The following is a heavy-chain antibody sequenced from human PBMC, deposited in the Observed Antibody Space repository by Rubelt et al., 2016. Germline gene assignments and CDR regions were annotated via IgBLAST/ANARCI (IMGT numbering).Heavy chain of an antibody. Sequence: GKGPEWVSVISGSRGSTYYADSVKDRFTISRDNSKDTLYLQMNSLRVGDTAVYYCAKGPPFRWGQGTLVTVSS. V-gene: IGHV3-23*01. CDR3: AKGPPFR. J-gene: IGHJ4*02. CDR2: ISGSRGST.